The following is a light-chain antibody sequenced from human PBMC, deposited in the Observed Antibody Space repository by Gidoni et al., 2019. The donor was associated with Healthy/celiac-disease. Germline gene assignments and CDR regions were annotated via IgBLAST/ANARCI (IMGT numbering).Light chain of an antibody. CDR1: SIDVGGYNY. V-gene: IGLV2-14*01. CDR3: TSYTTISTLV. J-gene: IGLJ2*01. CDR2: GVT. Sequence: QSALTQPASVSGSPGQSITLSCTGTSIDVGGYNYVSWYQQHPGKAPKLMISGVTNRPSGVSNRFSGSKSGNTASLTISGLQAEDEADYYCTSYTTISTLVFGRGTKLTVL.